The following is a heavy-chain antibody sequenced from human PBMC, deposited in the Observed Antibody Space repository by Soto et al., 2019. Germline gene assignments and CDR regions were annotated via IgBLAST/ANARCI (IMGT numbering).Heavy chain of an antibody. V-gene: IGHV1-69*06. Sequence: QVQLVQSGAEVKTPGSSLKVSCKVSGSRFSNYVISWVRQAPGHGLEWLGRIIPIFNSTKYAQSFQGRVTITADKSTSPASLELRSLRSDDTAVYYWAREGRGKKAGYNGLVSLGYWGQGTLVTVSS. CDR2: IIPIFNST. CDR3: AREGRGKKAGYNGLVSLGY. D-gene: IGHD2-2*02. CDR1: GSRFSNYV. J-gene: IGHJ4*02.